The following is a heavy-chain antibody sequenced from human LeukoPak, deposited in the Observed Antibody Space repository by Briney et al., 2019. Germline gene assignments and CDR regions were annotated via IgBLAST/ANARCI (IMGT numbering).Heavy chain of an antibody. D-gene: IGHD2-15*01. Sequence: ASVKVSCKASGYTFTGYYMHWVRQAPGQGLEWMGWINPNSGGTNYAQKFQGRVTLTRDTSISTAYMELSRLRSDDTAVYYCARSIVVVVAATSSYYYGMDVWGQGTTVTVSS. CDR1: GYTFTGYY. V-gene: IGHV1-2*02. CDR2: INPNSGGT. CDR3: ARSIVVVVAATSSYYYGMDV. J-gene: IGHJ6*02.